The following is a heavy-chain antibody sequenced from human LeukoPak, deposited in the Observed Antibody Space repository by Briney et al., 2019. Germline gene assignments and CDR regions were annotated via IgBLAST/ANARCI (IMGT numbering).Heavy chain of an antibody. CDR3: ARDSTGNQNGQIDSSGWYFDY. CDR2: LYYSAST. D-gene: IGHD6-19*01. Sequence: PSETLSLTCTVSGGSISSGDYYWSWIRQPPGKGLEWIGYLYYSASTYYNPSLKSRVTISVDTSKDQFSLKLSSVTAADTAVYYCARDSTGNQNGQIDSSGWYFDYWGQGTLVTVSS. CDR1: GGSISSGDYY. J-gene: IGHJ4*02. V-gene: IGHV4-30-4*08.